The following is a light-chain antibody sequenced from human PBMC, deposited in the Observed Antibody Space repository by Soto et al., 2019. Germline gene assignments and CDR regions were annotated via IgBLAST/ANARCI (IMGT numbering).Light chain of an antibody. J-gene: IGKJ1*01. CDR3: MQALQAPRT. CDR1: QSLFHSSGYYY. Sequence: DIVMTQSPLSLPVTPGEPASISCRSSQSLFHSSGYYYLDWYLQKPGQSPQLLLYLGSIRASGVPVRCSGSGSGTDFTRKISRVEAEAVGVYYCMQALQAPRTFGQGTKVEF. CDR2: LGS. V-gene: IGKV2-28*01.